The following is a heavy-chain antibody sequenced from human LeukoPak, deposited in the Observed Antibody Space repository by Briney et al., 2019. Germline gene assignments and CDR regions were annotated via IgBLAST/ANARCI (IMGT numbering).Heavy chain of an antibody. D-gene: IGHD2-15*01. V-gene: IGHV4-30-2*01. J-gene: IGHJ4*02. CDR2: IYHSEST. Sequence: KSSETLSLTCIVSGGSISSGDYYWTWIRQPPGKGLEWIGYIYHSESTYYNASLKSRVTISVDRSKNQFSLKLSSVTAADTAVYYCARSQATAATDFDYWGQGTLVTVSS. CDR1: GGSISSGDYY. CDR3: ARSQATAATDFDY.